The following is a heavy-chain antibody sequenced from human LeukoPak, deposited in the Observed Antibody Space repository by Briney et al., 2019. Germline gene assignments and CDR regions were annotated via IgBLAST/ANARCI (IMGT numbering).Heavy chain of an antibody. CDR3: ARWVHDYYDISGYYYVGPHFDY. CDR1: GYTFTSYG. D-gene: IGHD3-22*01. Sequence: ASVKVSCKASGYTFTSYGISWVRQAPGQGLEWMGWISAYNGNTNYAQKLQGRVTMTTDTSTSTAYMELRSLRSDDRAVYYCARWVHDYYDISGYYYVGPHFDYWGQGALVTVSS. V-gene: IGHV1-18*01. CDR2: ISAYNGNT. J-gene: IGHJ4*02.